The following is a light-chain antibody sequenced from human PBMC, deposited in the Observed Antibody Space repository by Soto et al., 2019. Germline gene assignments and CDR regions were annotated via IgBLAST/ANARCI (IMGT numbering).Light chain of an antibody. CDR1: ESVSDNY. V-gene: IGKV3-20*01. Sequence: EIVLTQSPGTLSLSPGERATLSCRASESVSDNYLAWYQQRSGQAPRLVIYGASSRASAVPDRFSGSGSGADFTLTISRLEPEDFAVYYCQQYGSSPLTFGGATKVEI. J-gene: IGKJ4*01. CDR2: GAS. CDR3: QQYGSSPLT.